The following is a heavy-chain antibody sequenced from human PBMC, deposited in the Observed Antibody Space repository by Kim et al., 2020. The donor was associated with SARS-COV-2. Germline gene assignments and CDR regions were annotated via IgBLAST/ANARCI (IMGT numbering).Heavy chain of an antibody. D-gene: IGHD3-22*01. CDR2: IYYSGST. V-gene: IGHV4-31*03. Sequence: SETLSLTCTVSGGSISSGGYYWSWIHQHPGKGLEWIGYIYYSGSTYYNPSLKSRVTISVDTSKNQFSLKLSSVTAADTAVYYCARADYYDSSGPDYWGQGTLVTVSS. CDR1: GGSISSGGYY. CDR3: ARADYYDSSGPDY. J-gene: IGHJ4*02.